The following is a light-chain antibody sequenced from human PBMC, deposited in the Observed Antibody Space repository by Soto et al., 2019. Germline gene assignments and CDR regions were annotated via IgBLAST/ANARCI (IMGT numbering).Light chain of an antibody. CDR1: SSDVGGYNY. J-gene: IGLJ2*01. CDR3: SSYTRNSTLV. V-gene: IGLV2-14*01. Sequence: QSALTQPASVSGSPGQSITISCTGTSSDVGGYNYVSWYQQHPGKAPKLMIYEVSNRPSGASNRCSGSKSGNTASLTISGLQAEDGADYYCSSYTRNSTLVFGGGTKLTVL. CDR2: EVS.